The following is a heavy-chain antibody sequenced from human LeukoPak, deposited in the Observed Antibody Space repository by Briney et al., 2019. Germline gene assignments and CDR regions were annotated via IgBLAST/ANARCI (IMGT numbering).Heavy chain of an antibody. J-gene: IGHJ4*02. V-gene: IGHV4-59*08. Sequence: SEPLSLTCTVSGGSISSYSWSGIRQPPGRGLEGLGYIYYTGSTNYNPSLKSRVTISIDTSKNQFSLKLSSVAAADTAVYYCARQNYDSSGYRLDYWGQGTLVTVSS. CDR3: ARQNYDSSGYRLDY. D-gene: IGHD3-22*01. CDR2: IYYTGST. CDR1: GGSISSYS.